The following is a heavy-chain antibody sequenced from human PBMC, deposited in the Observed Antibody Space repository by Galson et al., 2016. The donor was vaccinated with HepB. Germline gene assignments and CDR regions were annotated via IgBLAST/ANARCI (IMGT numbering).Heavy chain of an antibody. CDR3: AKGLEYCPPVGCSVDY. J-gene: IGHJ4*02. Sequence: SLRLSCAASGFTFSNRGMHWVRQAPGKGLEWVAADSMDGRRKFYADSVKGRFTISRDNSNNMLFLQMNSLRADDTAVYYCAKGLEYCPPVGCSVDYWGQGTLVSVSS. V-gene: IGHV3-30*18. CDR2: DSMDGRRK. D-gene: IGHD2/OR15-2a*01. CDR1: GFTFSNRG.